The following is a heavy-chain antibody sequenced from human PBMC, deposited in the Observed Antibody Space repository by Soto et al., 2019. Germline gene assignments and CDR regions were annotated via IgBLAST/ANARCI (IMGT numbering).Heavy chain of an antibody. CDR3: ARDTCDYGSGSIYYYYMDV. CDR1: GYTFTSYG. CDR2: ISAYNGNT. J-gene: IGHJ6*03. Sequence: GASVKVSCKASGYTFTSYGISWVRQAPGQGLEWMGWISAYNGNTNYAQKLQGRVTMTTDTSTSTAYMELRSLRSDDTAVYYCARDTCDYGSGSIYYYYMDVWGKGTTVTVSS. D-gene: IGHD3-10*01. V-gene: IGHV1-18*01.